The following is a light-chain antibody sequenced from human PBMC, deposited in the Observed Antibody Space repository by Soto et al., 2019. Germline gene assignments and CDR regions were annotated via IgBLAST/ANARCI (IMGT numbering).Light chain of an antibody. V-gene: IGKV3-20*01. Sequence: EIVLTQSPGTLSLSPGERATLSCRASQSVSSIYLAWYQQKPGQTPRLLMYGASSRATGIPERFSGSGSGTDFTLTISRLEPEDFAVYYCQQYGSVPWALGQGTKVEIK. CDR2: GAS. CDR3: QQYGSVPWA. CDR1: QSVSSIY. J-gene: IGKJ1*01.